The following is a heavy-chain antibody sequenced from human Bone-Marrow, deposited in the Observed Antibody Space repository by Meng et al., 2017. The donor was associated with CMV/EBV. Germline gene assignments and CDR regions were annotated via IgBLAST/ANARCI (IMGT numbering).Heavy chain of an antibody. CDR3: AIGPKYYFDY. V-gene: IGHV4-4*09. CDR1: GGSIRNYY. CDR2: IYTVGSS. Sequence: GSLRLSCNVSGGSIRNYYWTWIRQPPGRGLEYIGYIYTVGSSDYNPSLKSRVTISVDTSRNQFSLKLSSVTAADTAVYYCAIGPKYYFDYWGQGTLVTVSS. J-gene: IGHJ4*02.